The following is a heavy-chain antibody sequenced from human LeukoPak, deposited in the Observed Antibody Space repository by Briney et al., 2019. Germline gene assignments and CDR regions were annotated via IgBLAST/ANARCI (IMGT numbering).Heavy chain of an antibody. CDR1: GFTFSSYG. V-gene: IGHV3-30*02. D-gene: IGHD4-17*01. J-gene: IGHJ4*02. CDR2: IRYDGSNK. Sequence: PGGSLRLSCAASGFTFSSYGMHWVRQAPGKGLEWLAFIRYDGSNKYYADSVKGRFTISRDNSKNTLYLQMNSLRAEDTAVYYCAKDHKKRGVTSDYWGQGTLVTVSS. CDR3: AKDHKKRGVTSDY.